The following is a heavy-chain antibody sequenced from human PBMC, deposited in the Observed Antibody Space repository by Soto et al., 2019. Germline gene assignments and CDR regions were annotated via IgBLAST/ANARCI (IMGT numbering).Heavy chain of an antibody. Sequence: QVQLVESGGGLVKPGGSLRLSCAASGITFSDCYMNWIRQAPGKGLEWVSYMGSSGDSINYAGAVRGRFTVSRDNAKNSLYLQMTSLRAEDTAMYYCARVRFGQWGYAMDVWGQGTTVTVSS. D-gene: IGHD3-10*01. CDR2: MGSSGDSI. J-gene: IGHJ6*02. V-gene: IGHV3-11*01. CDR3: ARVRFGQWGYAMDV. CDR1: GITFSDCY.